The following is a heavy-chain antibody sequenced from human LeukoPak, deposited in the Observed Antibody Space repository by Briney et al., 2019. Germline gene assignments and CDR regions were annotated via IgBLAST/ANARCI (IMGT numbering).Heavy chain of an antibody. Sequence: SGGSLRLSCAASGFTFDDYAMHWVRQAPGKGLEWVSGISWNSGSIGYADSVKGRFTISRDNAKNSLYLQMNSLRAEDTAVYYCAREGSDYWGQGTLVTVSS. CDR3: AREGSDY. J-gene: IGHJ4*02. CDR2: ISWNSGSI. V-gene: IGHV3-9*01. D-gene: IGHD3-10*01. CDR1: GFTFDDYA.